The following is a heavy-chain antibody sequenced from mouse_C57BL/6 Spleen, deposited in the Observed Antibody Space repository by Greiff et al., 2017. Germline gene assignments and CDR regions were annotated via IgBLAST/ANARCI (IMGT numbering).Heavy chain of an antibody. CDR3: ARLRTTGDY. Sequence: VQLQQPGAELVMPGASVKLSCKASGYTFTSYWMHWVKQRPGQGLEWIGEIDPSDSYTNYNQKFKGKSTLTVDKSSSTAYMQLSSLTSEDSAVXYCARLRTTGDYWGQGTSVTVSS. J-gene: IGHJ4*01. CDR2: IDPSDSYT. V-gene: IGHV1-69*01. D-gene: IGHD2-13*01. CDR1: GYTFTSYW.